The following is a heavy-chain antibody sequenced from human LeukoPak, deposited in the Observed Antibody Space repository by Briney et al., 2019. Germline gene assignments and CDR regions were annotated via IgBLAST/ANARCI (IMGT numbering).Heavy chain of an antibody. V-gene: IGHV1-18*01. CDR2: ISGYNGNT. J-gene: IGHJ4*02. D-gene: IGHD2-15*01. CDR3: ARDSVVVAATLDY. Sequence: ASVKVSCKASGYTFTSYGISWVRQAPGQGLEWMGWISGYNGNTKNAQKFQGRVTMTTDTSTSTAYMELRSLRSDDTAVYYCARDSVVVAATLDYWGQGTLVTVSS. CDR1: GYTFTSYG.